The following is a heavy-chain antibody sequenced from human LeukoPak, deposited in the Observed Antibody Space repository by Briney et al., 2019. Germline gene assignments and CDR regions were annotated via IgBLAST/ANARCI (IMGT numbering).Heavy chain of an antibody. D-gene: IGHD3-9*01. Sequence: SQTLSLTCTVSGGSISSGSYYWTWIRQPAEKELQWIGRIYTTGTTTYNPSLESRVTISVDTSKKQFSLEMSSVTAADTAVYYCARERDNFDRYFDYWGQGTLVTVSP. V-gene: IGHV4-61*02. CDR2: IYTTGTT. CDR3: ARERDNFDRYFDY. CDR1: GGSISSGSYY. J-gene: IGHJ4*02.